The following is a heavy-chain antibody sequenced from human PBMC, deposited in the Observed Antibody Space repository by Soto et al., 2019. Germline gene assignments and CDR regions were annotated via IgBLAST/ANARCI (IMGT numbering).Heavy chain of an antibody. CDR1: GYPVTAYY. D-gene: IGHD3-3*01. CDR3: ARGGGVGVAGSAAFDM. J-gene: IGHJ3*02. Sequence: QLHLVQSGAVVKKPGASVTVSCSASGYPVTAYYMHWVRQAPGRGLEWMGGINPATGTAKYTQTFQGTVTMTRDTSTSTGFMELSGLTYEDTDVFYCARGGGVGVAGSAAFDMWGQGTLVTVSS. V-gene: IGHV1-2*02. CDR2: INPATGTA.